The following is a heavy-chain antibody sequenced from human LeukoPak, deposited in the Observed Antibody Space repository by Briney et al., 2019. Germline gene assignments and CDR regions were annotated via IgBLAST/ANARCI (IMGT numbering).Heavy chain of an antibody. Sequence: GASVKVSCKASGYTFTSYDINWVRQATGQGLEWMGWMNPNSGNTGYAQKFQGRVTMTRNTSISTAYMELSSLRSEDTAVYYCARGTPLMAYSGCEFDYWGQGTLVTVSS. V-gene: IGHV1-8*01. CDR3: ARGTPLMAYSGCEFDY. CDR1: GYTFTSYD. D-gene: IGHD5-12*01. J-gene: IGHJ4*02. CDR2: MNPNSGNT.